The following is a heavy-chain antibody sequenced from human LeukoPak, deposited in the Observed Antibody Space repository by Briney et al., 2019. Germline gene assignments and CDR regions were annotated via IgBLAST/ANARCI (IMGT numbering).Heavy chain of an antibody. Sequence: GGSLRLSCAASGFTFSSYGMHWVRQAPGKGLEWVAVISYDGSNKYYADPVKGRFTISRDNSKNTLYLQMNSLRAEDTAVYYCAKGNSGSSSGWSFDYWGQGTLVTVSS. CDR3: AKGNSGSSSGWSFDY. D-gene: IGHD6-19*01. V-gene: IGHV3-30*18. J-gene: IGHJ4*02. CDR2: ISYDGSNK. CDR1: GFTFSSYG.